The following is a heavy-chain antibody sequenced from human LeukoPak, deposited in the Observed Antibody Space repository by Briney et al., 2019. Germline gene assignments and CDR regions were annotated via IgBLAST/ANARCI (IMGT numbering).Heavy chain of an antibody. CDR3: ARGPNPVWGRLNWFDP. V-gene: IGHV4-31*03. D-gene: IGHD3-16*01. Sequence: SQTLSLTCTVSGGSISSGGYYWSWIRQHPGKGLEWIGYIYYSGSTYYNPSLKSRVTISVDTSKNQFSLKLSSVTAADTAVYYCARGPNPVWGRLNWFDPWGQGTLVTVSS. CDR2: IYYSGST. CDR1: GGSISSGGYY. J-gene: IGHJ5*02.